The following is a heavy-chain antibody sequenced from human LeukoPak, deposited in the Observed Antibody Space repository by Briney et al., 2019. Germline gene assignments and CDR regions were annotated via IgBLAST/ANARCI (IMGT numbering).Heavy chain of an antibody. V-gene: IGHV4-59*01. CDR3: ARAPITMVRDRFVLYYYYMDV. CDR2: IYYSGST. D-gene: IGHD3-10*01. Sequence: PSETLSLTCTVSGDSISGFYWSWIRQPPGKGLEWIGYIYYSGSTNYNPSLRSRVTISVDTSKNQFSLKLSSVTAADTAVYYCARAPITMVRDRFVLYYYYMDVWGKGTTVTISS. J-gene: IGHJ6*03. CDR1: GDSISGFY.